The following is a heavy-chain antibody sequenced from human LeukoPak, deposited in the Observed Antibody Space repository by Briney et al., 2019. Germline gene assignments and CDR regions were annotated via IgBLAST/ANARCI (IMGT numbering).Heavy chain of an antibody. CDR2: IYSDNT. J-gene: IGHJ4*02. Sequence: GGSLRLSCAASGFTFSSYAMIWVRQAPGKGLEWVSFIYSDNTHYSDSVKGRFTISRDNSKNTLYLQMNSLRAEDTAVYYCARRAGAYSHPYDYWGQGTLVTVSS. D-gene: IGHD4/OR15-4a*01. CDR3: ARRAGAYSHPYDY. V-gene: IGHV3-53*01. CDR1: GFTFSSYA.